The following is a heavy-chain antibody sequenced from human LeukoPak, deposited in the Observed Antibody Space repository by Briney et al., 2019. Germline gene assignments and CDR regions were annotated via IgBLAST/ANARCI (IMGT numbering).Heavy chain of an antibody. CDR3: ARELSPVVKYYFEY. V-gene: IGHV3-33*01. CDR2: IWYDGSNK. Sequence: SLRLSCAASGFTFSSYGIHWVRQAPGKGLEWVAVIWYDGSNKYYADSVKGRFTISRDNSKNTLYLQMNSLRAEDTALYYCARELSPVVKYYFEYWGQGTLVTVSP. CDR1: GFTFSSYG. J-gene: IGHJ4*02. D-gene: IGHD3-22*01.